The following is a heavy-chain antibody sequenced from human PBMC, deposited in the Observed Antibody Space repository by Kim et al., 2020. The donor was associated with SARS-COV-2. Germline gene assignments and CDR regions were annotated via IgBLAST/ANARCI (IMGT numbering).Heavy chain of an antibody. CDR1: GFTISSYS. D-gene: IGHD6-13*01. CDR3: ARWLGPSSSWKMEYFYYGVDV. CDR2: ISSSRTYI. Sequence: GGSLRLSCAASGFTISSYSMNWVRQAPGKGLEWVSSISSSRTYIYYADSVKGRFTISRDNAKNSLYLQMNSLRAEDTAVYYCARWLGPSSSWKMEYFYYGVDVWGQGTTVTVSS. J-gene: IGHJ6*02. V-gene: IGHV3-21*01.